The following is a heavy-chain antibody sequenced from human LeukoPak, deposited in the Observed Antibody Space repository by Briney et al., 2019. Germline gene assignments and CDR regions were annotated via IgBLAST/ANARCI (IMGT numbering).Heavy chain of an antibody. CDR1: GDSISRYY. CDR3: ARDSRYSSSWTDFDY. Sequence: NTSETLSLTCTVSGDSISRYYWSWIRQPPGKGLEWIGTIYHSGNTYYNPSLESRVTMSVDTSKNQFSLKLTSVTAADTAVYYCARDSRYSSSWTDFDYWGQGTLVTVSS. V-gene: IGHV4-59*04. D-gene: IGHD6-13*01. CDR2: IYHSGNT. J-gene: IGHJ4*02.